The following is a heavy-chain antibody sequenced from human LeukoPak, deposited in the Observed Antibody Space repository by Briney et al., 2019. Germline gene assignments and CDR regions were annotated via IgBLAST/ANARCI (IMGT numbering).Heavy chain of an antibody. D-gene: IGHD3-10*01. Sequence: KASETLSLTCTVSGGSISSSSYYWGWIRQPPGKGLEWIASIYYSGNTYYNTSLKSRVTISGDTSKDQFSLKLSSVTAADTAVYYCATSGWFGESPFDYWGQGTLVTVSS. J-gene: IGHJ4*02. CDR1: GGSISSSSYY. CDR2: IYYSGNT. V-gene: IGHV4-39*01. CDR3: ATSGWFGESPFDY.